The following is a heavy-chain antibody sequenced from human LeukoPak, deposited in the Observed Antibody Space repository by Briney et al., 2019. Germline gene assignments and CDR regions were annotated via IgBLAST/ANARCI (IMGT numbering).Heavy chain of an antibody. V-gene: IGHV4-34*01. Sequence: KPSETLSLTCAVYGGSLSGYYWSWIRQPPGKGLEWIGEINHSGNTNYNPSLKSRVTMSVDTSKNHFYLKLSSVTAADTAVYYCARQGSGSSYYYYTFPYWGPGTLVTVSS. CDR1: GGSLSGYY. CDR3: ARQGSGSSYYYYTFPY. CDR2: INHSGNT. D-gene: IGHD1-26*01. J-gene: IGHJ4*02.